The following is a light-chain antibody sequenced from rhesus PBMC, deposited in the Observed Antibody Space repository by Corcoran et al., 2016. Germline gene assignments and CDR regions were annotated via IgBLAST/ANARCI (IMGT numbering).Light chain of an antibody. J-gene: IGKJ2*01. CDR2: KAS. Sequence: DIQMTQSPSSLSASVGDRVTITCRASQGISTYLNWYQQKPGKAPTRLIYKASSLERGVPSRFSGSGSGTDFTLTISILQPEDVETYYCLQYYSDPFNFGQGTKVEI. V-gene: IGKV1-43*02. CDR1: QGISTY. CDR3: LQYYSDPFN.